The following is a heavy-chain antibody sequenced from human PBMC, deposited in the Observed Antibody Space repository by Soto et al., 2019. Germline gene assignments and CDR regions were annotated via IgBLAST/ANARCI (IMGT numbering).Heavy chain of an antibody. V-gene: IGHV3-33*01. D-gene: IGHD4-4*01. J-gene: IGHJ6*02. CDR1: GFTFSSYG. CDR3: ARDSKNRQDEMDV. CDR2: IWYDGSNK. Sequence: GGSLRLSCAASGFTFSSYGMHWVRQAPGKGVEWVAVIWYDGSNKYYADSVRGRFTISRDNSKNTLYLQMNSPRGEDTAVYYCARDSKNRQDEMDVSGQGTTVTVS.